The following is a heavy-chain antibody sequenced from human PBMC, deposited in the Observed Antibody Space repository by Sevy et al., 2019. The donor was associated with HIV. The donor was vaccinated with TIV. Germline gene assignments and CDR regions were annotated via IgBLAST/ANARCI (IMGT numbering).Heavy chain of an antibody. J-gene: IGHJ6*02. CDR1: GGSISSYY. CDR2: LDYSGST. D-gene: IGHD2-2*01. Sequence: SETLSLTCTVSGGSISSYYWIWIRQPPGKGLEWIGYLDYSGSTNYKPSLKGRVSISVDTSKNPSSLKMTSVTAADTAVYYGARAGGSTDWGMDVWGQGTTVTVSS. V-gene: IGHV4-59*13. CDR3: ARAGGSTDWGMDV.